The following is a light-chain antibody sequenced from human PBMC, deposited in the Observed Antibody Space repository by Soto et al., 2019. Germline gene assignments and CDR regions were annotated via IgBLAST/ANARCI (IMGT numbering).Light chain of an antibody. J-gene: IGKJ1*01. Sequence: DIHMTQSPSSLSASVGDTVTITCRASQSINSRFSWYQQKAGQAPKLLIYAASRLRSGVPSRFSGSGSGTDFTLTISSLQPEDFATYFCQQSYSRVTFGQGTKVDIK. CDR3: QQSYSRVT. CDR2: AAS. CDR1: QSINSR. V-gene: IGKV1-39*01.